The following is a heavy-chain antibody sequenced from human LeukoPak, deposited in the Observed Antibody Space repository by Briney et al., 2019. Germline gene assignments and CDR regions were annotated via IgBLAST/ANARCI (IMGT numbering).Heavy chain of an antibody. Sequence: PGGSLRLSCAASGFTFSSYAMSWVRQAPGKGLEWVSGISGSGGGTYNADSVKGRFTISRDNSENTLYLQMNSLRAEDTAVYYCAKNGVNYWYFDLWGRGTLVTVSS. CDR3: AKNGVNYWYFDL. D-gene: IGHD2-8*01. CDR1: GFTFSSYA. CDR2: ISGSGGGT. V-gene: IGHV3-23*01. J-gene: IGHJ2*01.